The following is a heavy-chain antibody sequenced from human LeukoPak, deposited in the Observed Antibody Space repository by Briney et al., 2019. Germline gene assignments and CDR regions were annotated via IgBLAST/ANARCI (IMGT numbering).Heavy chain of an antibody. Sequence: GGSLRLSCAVSGIALSNYGMSWVRQAPGKGLEWVAGISDSGGSTNYADSVKGRFTISRDNPKNTLYLQMNSLRAEDTAVYFCARRGVVIRVILVGFHKEAFYFDSWGQGALVTVSS. J-gene: IGHJ4*02. CDR1: GIALSNYG. D-gene: IGHD3-22*01. V-gene: IGHV3-23*01. CDR2: ISDSGGST. CDR3: ARRGVVIRVILVGFHKEAFYFDS.